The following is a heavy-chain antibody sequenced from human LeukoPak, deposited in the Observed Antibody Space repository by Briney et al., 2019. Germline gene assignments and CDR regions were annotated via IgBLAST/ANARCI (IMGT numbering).Heavy chain of an antibody. CDR3: AKDYGDYPNWFDP. Sequence: GGSLRLSCAASGFTFSSYGMHWVRQAPGKGLEWVAFIRYDGSNKYYADSVKGRFTISRDNSKNTLYLQMNSLRAEDTAVYYCAKDYGDYPNWFDPWGQGTLVTVSP. CDR2: IRYDGSNK. V-gene: IGHV3-30*02. D-gene: IGHD4-17*01. J-gene: IGHJ5*02. CDR1: GFTFSSYG.